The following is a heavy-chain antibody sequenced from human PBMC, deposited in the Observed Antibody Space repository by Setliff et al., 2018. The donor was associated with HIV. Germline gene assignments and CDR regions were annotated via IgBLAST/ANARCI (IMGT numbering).Heavy chain of an antibody. V-gene: IGHV4-34*01. CDR1: GGSFSGYY. Sequence: SLTCAVYGGSFSGYYWSWIRQPPGKGLEWIGEINHSGSTNYNPSLKSRVTISVDTSKNQFSLKLRSVTAADTAVYYCARQVGNKVLFDSWGRGTLVTVSS. CDR3: ARQVGNKVLFDS. CDR2: INHSGST. J-gene: IGHJ4*01. D-gene: IGHD7-27*01.